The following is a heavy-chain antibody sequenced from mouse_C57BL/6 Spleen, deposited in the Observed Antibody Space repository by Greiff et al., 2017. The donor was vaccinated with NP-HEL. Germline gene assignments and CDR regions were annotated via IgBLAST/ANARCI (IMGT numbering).Heavy chain of an antibody. CDR2: RRNKANNHAT. CDR3: TPNGYYGFDY. CDR1: GFTFSDAW. D-gene: IGHD2-3*01. Sequence: EVKVVESGGGLVQPGGSMKLSCAASGFTFSDAWMDWVSQSPEKGLEGGAERRNKANNHATYYAESVKGRFTISRDDSKSSVYLQMNSLRAEDTGIYYCTPNGYYGFDYWGQGTTLTVSS. V-gene: IGHV6-6*01. J-gene: IGHJ2*01.